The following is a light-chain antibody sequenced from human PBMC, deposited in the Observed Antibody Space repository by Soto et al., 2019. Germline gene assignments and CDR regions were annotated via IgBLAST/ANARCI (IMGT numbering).Light chain of an antibody. Sequence: QAVVTQEPSLTVSPGGTVTLTCTSNTGAVTSAYCANWFQQKAGQAPRPLIYSTSNKYSWTPARFSGSILGDKAALTVSGVQPEDEAEYYCLLYYGGAQLVFGGGTQLTVL. CDR2: STS. V-gene: IGLV7-43*01. CDR3: LLYYGGAQLV. CDR1: TGAVTSAYC. J-gene: IGLJ2*01.